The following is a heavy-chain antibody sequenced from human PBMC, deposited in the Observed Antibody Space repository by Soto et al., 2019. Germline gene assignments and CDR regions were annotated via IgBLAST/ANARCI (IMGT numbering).Heavy chain of an antibody. J-gene: IGHJ3*02. Sequence: SVKVSCKASGFTFTSSAVQWVRQARGQRLEWIGWIVVGSGNTNYAQKFQERVTITRDMSTSTAYMELSSLRSEDTAVYYCAAPYCSGGSCYPYAFDIWGQGTMVT. V-gene: IGHV1-58*01. CDR2: IVVGSGNT. D-gene: IGHD2-15*01. CDR1: GFTFTSSA. CDR3: AAPYCSGGSCYPYAFDI.